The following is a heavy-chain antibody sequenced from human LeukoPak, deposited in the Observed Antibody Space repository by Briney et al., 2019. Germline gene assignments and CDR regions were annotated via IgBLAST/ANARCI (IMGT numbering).Heavy chain of an antibody. CDR1: LGSISSYY. CDR2: IYYSGST. J-gene: IGHJ4*02. D-gene: IGHD7-27*01. Sequence: SETLSLTCSVSLGSISSYYWSWIRQPPGKGLEWIGYIYYSGSTNYNPSLKSRVTISVDTSKNQFSLKLSSVTAADTAVYYCAGDLLGIGLDYWGQGTLVTVSS. V-gene: IGHV4-59*01. CDR3: AGDLLGIGLDY.